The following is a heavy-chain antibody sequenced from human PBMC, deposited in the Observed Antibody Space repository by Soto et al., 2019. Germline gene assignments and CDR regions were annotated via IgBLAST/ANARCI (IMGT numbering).Heavy chain of an antibody. D-gene: IGHD3-22*01. CDR2: ISGSGRTI. V-gene: IGHV3-48*03. J-gene: IGHJ4*02. CDR3: ARGDDSSGYYYAFDY. CDR1: GFTFSNYD. Sequence: EVQLVESGGGLVQPGGSLRLSCEASGFTFSNYDMNWVRQAPGKGLEWVSYISGSGRTIYYADSVKGRFTISRDSAKKSLFLQMNSLRAEDTALYYCARGDDSSGYYYAFDYWGRGTPVTVSS.